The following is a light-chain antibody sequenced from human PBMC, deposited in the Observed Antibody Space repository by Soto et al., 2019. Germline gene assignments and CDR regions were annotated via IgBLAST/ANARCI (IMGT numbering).Light chain of an antibody. V-gene: IGKV1-27*01. CDR1: QGISNY. CDR2: AES. CDR3: QKYNSAPWT. J-gene: IGKJ1*01. Sequence: DIQMTQSQSSLSASVGDRVTITCRASQGISNYLAGYQQKPGKVPKLLIYAESTLQSGVPSRFSASGSGTDFTLTISSLQPEDVATYYCQKYNSAPWTFGQGTKVEIK.